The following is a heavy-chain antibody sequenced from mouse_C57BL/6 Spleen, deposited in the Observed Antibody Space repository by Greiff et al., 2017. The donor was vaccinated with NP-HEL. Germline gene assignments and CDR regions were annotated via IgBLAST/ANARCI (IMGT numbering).Heavy chain of an antibody. CDR3: ARKGTYGSSYWYFDV. V-gene: IGHV1-50*01. CDR1: GYTFTSYW. J-gene: IGHJ1*03. CDR2: IDPSDSYT. D-gene: IGHD1-1*01. Sequence: QVQLQQPGAELVKPGASVKLSCKASGYTFTSYWMQWVKQRPGQGLEWIGEIDPSDSYTNYNQKFKGKATLTVDTSSSTAYMQLSSLTSEDSAVYYCARKGTYGSSYWYFDVWGTGTTVTVSS.